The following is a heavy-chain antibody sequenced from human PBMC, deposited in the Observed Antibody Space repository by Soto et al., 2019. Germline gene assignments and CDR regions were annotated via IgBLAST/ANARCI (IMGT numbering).Heavy chain of an antibody. CDR2: ISSSGSTI. CDR1: GFTFSDYY. Sequence: PGGSLRLSCAASGFTFSDYYMSWIRQAPGKGLEWVSYISSSGSTIYYADSVKGRFTISRDNAKNSLYLQMNSLRAEDTAVYYCARGLDCSGGSCYSFGGTFHIWGQGTMVTVS. V-gene: IGHV3-11*01. J-gene: IGHJ3*02. CDR3: ARGLDCSGGSCYSFGGTFHI. D-gene: IGHD2-15*01.